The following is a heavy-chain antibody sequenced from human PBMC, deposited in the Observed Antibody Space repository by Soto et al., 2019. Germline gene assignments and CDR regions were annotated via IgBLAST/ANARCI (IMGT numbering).Heavy chain of an antibody. D-gene: IGHD3-16*02. Sequence: GGSLRLSCAASGFTFSSYSMNWVRQAPGKGLEWVSYISSSSSTIYYADSVKGRFTISRDNAKNSLYLQMNSLRAEDTAVYYCARAHSIMITFGGVIVDYWGQGTLVTVSS. CDR3: ARAHSIMITFGGVIVDY. V-gene: IGHV3-48*01. CDR1: GFTFSSYS. CDR2: ISSSSSTI. J-gene: IGHJ4*02.